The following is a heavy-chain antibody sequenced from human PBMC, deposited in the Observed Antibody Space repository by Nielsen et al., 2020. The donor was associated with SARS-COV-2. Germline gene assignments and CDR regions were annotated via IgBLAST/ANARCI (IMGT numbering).Heavy chain of an antibody. CDR3: SRLSVGTYFDN. D-gene: IGHD7-27*01. V-gene: IGHV3-30*04. CDR2: IVYHGGDT. CDR1: GFDFSHHS. Sequence: GESLKISCIGSGFDFSHHSMAWVRQAPGKGLEWLALIVYHGGDTYYADSVKGRFTISRDNSRNTLYLQMDSLTAEDTAFYYCSRLSVGTYFDNWGPGTLVTVSS. J-gene: IGHJ4*02.